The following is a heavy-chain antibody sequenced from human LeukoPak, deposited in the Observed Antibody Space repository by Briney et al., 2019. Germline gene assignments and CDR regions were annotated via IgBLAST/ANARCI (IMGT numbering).Heavy chain of an antibody. CDR2: INPNSGGT. Sequence: ASVKVSCKASGYTFTGYYMHWVRQAPGQGLEWMGWINPNSGGTNYAQKFQGRVTMTRDTFISTAYMELSRLRSDDTAVYYCARAGASGYDGSFDYWGQGTLVTVSS. CDR1: GYTFTGYY. CDR3: ARAGASGYDGSFDY. D-gene: IGHD5-12*01. J-gene: IGHJ4*02. V-gene: IGHV1-2*02.